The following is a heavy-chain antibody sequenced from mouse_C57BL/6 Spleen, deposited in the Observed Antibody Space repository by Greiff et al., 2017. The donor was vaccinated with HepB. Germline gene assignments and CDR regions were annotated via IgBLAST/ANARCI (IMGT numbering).Heavy chain of an antibody. V-gene: IGHV1-53*01. CDR3: AREGHYYYGSSPYLYFDV. J-gene: IGHJ1*03. D-gene: IGHD1-1*01. CDR2: INPSNGGT. CDR1: GYTFTSYW. Sequence: QVQLQQPGTELVKPGASVKLSCKASGYTFTSYWMHWVKQRPGQGLEWIGNINPSNGGTNYNEKFKSKATLTVDKSSSTAYMQLSSLTSEDSAVYYCAREGHYYYGSSPYLYFDVWGTGTTVTVSS.